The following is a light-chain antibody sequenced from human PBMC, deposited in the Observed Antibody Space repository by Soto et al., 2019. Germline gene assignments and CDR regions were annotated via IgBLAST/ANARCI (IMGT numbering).Light chain of an antibody. CDR2: DVS. Sequence: ALTQPASVSGSPGQSITISCTGTSSDVGGYNYVSWYQQHPGKAPKFMIYDVSNRPSGVSNRSSGSKSGNTASLTISGLQAEDEADYYCCSYTTSNTRQIVFGTGTKLTVL. J-gene: IGLJ1*01. CDR1: SSDVGGYNY. CDR3: CSYTTSNTRQIV. V-gene: IGLV2-14*01.